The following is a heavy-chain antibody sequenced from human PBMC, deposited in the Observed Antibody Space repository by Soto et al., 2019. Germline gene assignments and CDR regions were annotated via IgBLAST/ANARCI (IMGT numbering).Heavy chain of an antibody. CDR3: ARETRSGYRGIDY. J-gene: IGHJ4*02. CDR2: IYHSGST. V-gene: IGHV4-4*02. CDR1: GGSISSSNW. D-gene: IGHD3-3*01. Sequence: SETLSLTCAVSGGSISSSNWWSWVRQPPGKGLEWIGEIYHSGSTNYNPSLKSRVTISLDKSKNQFSLKLSSVTAADTAVYYCARETRSGYRGIDYWGQGTLVTVSS.